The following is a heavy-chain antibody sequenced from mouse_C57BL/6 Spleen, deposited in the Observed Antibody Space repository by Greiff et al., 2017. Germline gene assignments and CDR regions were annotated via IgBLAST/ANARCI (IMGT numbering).Heavy chain of an antibody. CDR3: ARGGKAHFDV. CDR1: GYTFTSYW. J-gene: IGHJ1*03. Sequence: QVHVKQPGAELVKPGASVKLSCKASGYTFTSYWMQWVKQRPGQGLEWIGEIDPSDSYTNYNQKFKGKATLTVDTSSSTAYMQLSSLTSEDSAVYYCARGGKAHFDVWGTGTTVTVSS. V-gene: IGHV1-50*01. CDR2: IDPSDSYT.